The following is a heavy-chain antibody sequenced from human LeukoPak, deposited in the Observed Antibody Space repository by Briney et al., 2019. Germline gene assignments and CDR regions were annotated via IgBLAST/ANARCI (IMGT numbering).Heavy chain of an antibody. V-gene: IGHV3-74*03. CDR1: GFTFSTYW. CDR3: TRGWTADY. J-gene: IGHJ4*02. CDR2: INIDGSTT. D-gene: IGHD3/OR15-3a*01. Sequence: GGSLRLSCAASGFTFSTYWMHWVRQALGKGLVSVSRINIDGSTTTYVASVEGRFTHSRDNAKNTLYQEMNSLRAEDTAVYYCTRGWTADYWGQGTLVTVSS.